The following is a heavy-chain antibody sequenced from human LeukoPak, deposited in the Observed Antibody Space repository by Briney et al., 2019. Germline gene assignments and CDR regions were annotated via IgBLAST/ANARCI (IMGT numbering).Heavy chain of an antibody. Sequence: PGGSLRLSCAASGFTFSNYWMNWVRQAPGKGLEWVANIKQDGGEVYYVGSVKGRFTISRDSAKNSLHLQMNSLRAEDTAVYYCARGGSRFCSSCYSDAFDIWGQGTMVTVS. CDR3: ARGGSRFCSSCYSDAFDI. CDR1: GFTFSNYW. V-gene: IGHV3-7*01. CDR2: IKQDGGEV. J-gene: IGHJ3*02. D-gene: IGHD2-15*01.